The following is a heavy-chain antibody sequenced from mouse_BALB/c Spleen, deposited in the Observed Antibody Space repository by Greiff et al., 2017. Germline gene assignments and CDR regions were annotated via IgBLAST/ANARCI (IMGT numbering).Heavy chain of an antibody. J-gene: IGHJ4*01. Sequence: EVKLVESGGGLVQPGGSRKLSCAASGFTFSDYGMAWVRQAPGKGPEWVAFISNLAYSIYYADTVTGRFTISRENAKNTLYLEMSSLRSEDTAMYYCAREGFYGSYAMDYWGQGTSVTVSS. CDR2: ISNLAYSI. V-gene: IGHV5-15*02. CDR3: AREGFYGSYAMDY. D-gene: IGHD1-1*01. CDR1: GFTFSDYG.